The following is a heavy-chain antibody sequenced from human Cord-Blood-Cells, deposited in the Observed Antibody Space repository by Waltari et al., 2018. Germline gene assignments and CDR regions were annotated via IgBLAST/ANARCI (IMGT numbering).Heavy chain of an antibody. CDR3: ARGGIYCSGGSCYSWFDP. V-gene: IGHV4-59*01. J-gene: IGHJ5*02. CDR1: GGSISSYY. CDR2: IYYSGRT. Sequence: QVQLQESGPGLVKPSETLSLTCTVSGGSISSYYWSWIRQPPGKGLEWIGDIYYSGRTNYNPAHKSRVNISVDTSKNHCSLKLSSVTAADTAVYYCARGGIYCSGGSCYSWFDPWGQGTLVTVSS. D-gene: IGHD2-15*01.